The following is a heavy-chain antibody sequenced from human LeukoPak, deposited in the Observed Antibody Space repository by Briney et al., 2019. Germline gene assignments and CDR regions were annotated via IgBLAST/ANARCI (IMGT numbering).Heavy chain of an antibody. CDR2: INSDGSST. CDR1: GFTFSSYW. D-gene: IGHD3-10*01. J-gene: IGHJ4*02. CDR3: ARDGEGGITRFDY. V-gene: IGHV3-74*01. Sequence: GGSLRLSCAASGFTFSSYWMHWVRQVPGKGLVWVSRINSDGSSTSYADHAGSVKGRFTISRDNAKNSLYLQMNSLRAEDTAVYYCARDGEGGITRFDYWGQGTLVTVSS.